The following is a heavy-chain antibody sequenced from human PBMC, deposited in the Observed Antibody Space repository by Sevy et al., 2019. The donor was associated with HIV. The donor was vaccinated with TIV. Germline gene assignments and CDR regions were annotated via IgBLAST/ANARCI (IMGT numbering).Heavy chain of an antibody. CDR3: AKGFCSGATCPRDYYYYGMDV. J-gene: IGHJ6*02. D-gene: IGHD2-15*01. Sequence: GGSLRLSCSASEFTFSSYAMSWVRQAPGKGLEWVSSISGSGRFTYYADFVEGRFIISRDNSKNTLSVQMNSLRADDTAFYYCAKGFCSGATCPRDYYYYGMDVWGQGTTVTVSS. CDR1: EFTFSSYA. V-gene: IGHV3-23*01. CDR2: ISGSGRFT.